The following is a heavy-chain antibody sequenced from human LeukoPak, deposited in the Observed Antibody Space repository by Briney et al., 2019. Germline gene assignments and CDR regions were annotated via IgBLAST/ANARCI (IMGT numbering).Heavy chain of an antibody. CDR2: IQSKTDGGTT. CDR3: GVGGESFDY. V-gene: IGHV3-15*01. D-gene: IGHD1-26*01. CDR1: GFPFSNAW. J-gene: IGHJ4*02. Sequence: KPGGSLRLSCTASGFPFSNAWMSWVRQAPGKGLEWVGRIQSKTDGGTTDYAAPVKGRFTISRDDSKNTLYLQMNSLKTEDTAVYYCGVGGESFDYWGQGTLVTVSS.